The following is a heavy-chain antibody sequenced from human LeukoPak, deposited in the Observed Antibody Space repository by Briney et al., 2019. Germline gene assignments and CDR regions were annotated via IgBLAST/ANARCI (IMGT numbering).Heavy chain of an antibody. Sequence: PGGSLRLSRAASGFTFSSYNMNWVRQAPGKGLEWVSSISSSGSYIYYADSVKGRFTISRDNSKNSLYLQMNSLRIEDTALYYCAKGTDMGDVFDMWGQGTMVTVSS. V-gene: IGHV3-21*04. CDR3: AKGTDMGDVFDM. CDR1: GFTFSSYN. J-gene: IGHJ3*02. CDR2: ISSSGSYI. D-gene: IGHD3/OR15-3a*01.